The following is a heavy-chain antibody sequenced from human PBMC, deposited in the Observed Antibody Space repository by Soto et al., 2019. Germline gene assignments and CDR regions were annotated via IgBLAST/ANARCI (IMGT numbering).Heavy chain of an antibody. J-gene: IGHJ4*02. CDR2: MNPNSGNT. CDR1: GYTFTSFD. CDR3: ARAYTWGVAVAGT. Sequence: QVQLVQSGAEVKKPGASVKVSCKASGYTFTSFDINWVRQATGQGLEWMGWMNPNSGNTGYAQKFQGTVTMTRYTSISTAYMELSSLSSEDTAVYYCARAYTWGVAVAGTWGQGTLVTVSS. D-gene: IGHD6-19*01. V-gene: IGHV1-8*01.